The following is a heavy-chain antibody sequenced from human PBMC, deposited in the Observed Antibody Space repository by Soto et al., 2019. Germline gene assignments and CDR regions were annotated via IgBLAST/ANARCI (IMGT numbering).Heavy chain of an antibody. V-gene: IGHV3-30-3*01. J-gene: IGHJ4*02. CDR3: ARGRYFDY. Sequence: AGGSLRLSCAASGFTFSSYAMHWVRQAPGKGLEWVAVISYDGSNKYYADSVKGRFTISRDNSKNTLYLQMNSLRAEDTAVYYCARGRYFDYWGQGTLVTVSS. CDR1: GFTFSSYA. CDR2: ISYDGSNK.